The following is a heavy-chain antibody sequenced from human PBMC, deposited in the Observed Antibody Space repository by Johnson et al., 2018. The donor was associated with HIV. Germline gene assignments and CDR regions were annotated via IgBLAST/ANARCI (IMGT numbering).Heavy chain of an antibody. CDR3: ARRGGYCSGNICPHVFDS. Sequence: GVVRPGGSLRLSCAVSGFTFEDYGISWVRQAPGKGLEWVSDINWNGGSTDYADSVKGRFTISRDNAKNSLYMQMDSLRADDTALYYCARRGGYCSGNICPHVFDSWGQGTMVSVSS. D-gene: IGHD2-15*01. V-gene: IGHV3-20*04. CDR2: INWNGGST. J-gene: IGHJ3*02. CDR1: GFTFEDYG.